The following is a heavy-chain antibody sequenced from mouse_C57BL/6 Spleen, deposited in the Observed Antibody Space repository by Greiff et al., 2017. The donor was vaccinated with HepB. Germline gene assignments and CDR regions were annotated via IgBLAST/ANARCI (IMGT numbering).Heavy chain of an antibody. V-gene: IGHV1-81*01. J-gene: IGHJ2*01. Sequence: QVQLQQSGAELARPGASVKLSCKASGYTFTSYGISWVKQRTGQGLEWIGEIYPRSGNTYYNEKFKGKATLTADKSSNTAYMELRSLTSEDSAVYFCAREDWYDYDGAFDYWGQGTTLTVSS. CDR2: IYPRSGNT. D-gene: IGHD2-4*01. CDR1: GYTFTSYG. CDR3: AREDWYDYDGAFDY.